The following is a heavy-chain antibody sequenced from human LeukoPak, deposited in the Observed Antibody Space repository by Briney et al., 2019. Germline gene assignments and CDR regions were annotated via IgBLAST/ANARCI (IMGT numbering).Heavy chain of an antibody. Sequence: PSETLSLTCTVSGGSISSGGYYWSWIRQHPGKGLEWIGYIYYSGSTYYNPSLKSRVTISVDTSKNHFFLKLSSVTAADTAVYYCARDRLNGIPDYWGQGTLVTVSS. CDR3: ARDRLNGIPDY. CDR2: IYYSGST. CDR1: GGSISSGGYY. V-gene: IGHV4-31*03. J-gene: IGHJ4*02. D-gene: IGHD1-26*01.